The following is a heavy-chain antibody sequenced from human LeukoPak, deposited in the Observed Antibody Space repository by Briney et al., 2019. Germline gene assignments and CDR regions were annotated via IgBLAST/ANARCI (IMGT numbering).Heavy chain of an antibody. CDR2: ISDSGGTT. Sequence: GGSLRLSCAASGFTFSTYAMSWVRQAPGKGLEWVSGISDSGGTTYYADSVKGRFTISRDNSKNTLYLQINSLRVDDTAIYYCARGSHGEHDSWGQGTLVTVSS. V-gene: IGHV3-23*01. D-gene: IGHD4-17*01. CDR3: ARGSHGEHDS. CDR1: GFTFSTYA. J-gene: IGHJ5*01.